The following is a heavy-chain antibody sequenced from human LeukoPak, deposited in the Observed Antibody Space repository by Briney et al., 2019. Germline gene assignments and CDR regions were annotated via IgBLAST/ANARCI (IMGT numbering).Heavy chain of an antibody. D-gene: IGHD4-17*01. CDR2: IILIFDTA. CDR3: ARERHDYGDFDY. CDR1: GGTFSSYA. J-gene: IGHJ4*02. V-gene: IGHV1-69*06. Sequence: GASVKVSCKASGGTFSSYAISWVRQAPGQGLEWMGGIILIFDTANYAQKFKGRLTITADKSTSTAYMELSSLRSEDTAVYYCARERHDYGDFDYWGQGTLVTASS.